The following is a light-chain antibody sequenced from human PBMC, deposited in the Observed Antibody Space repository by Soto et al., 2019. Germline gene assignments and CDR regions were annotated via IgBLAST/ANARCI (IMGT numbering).Light chain of an antibody. V-gene: IGKV3-20*01. J-gene: IGKJ3*01. CDR1: QSVTSTY. Sequence: EIVLTQSPGNLSLSPGERATLSCRASQSVTSTYLAWYQQKPGQAPRPLIYGAPSRATGIPDRFSGSGSGTDFSLAISRLEPEDFAVYFCQQYSSSPFTFGPGTKVDIK. CDR2: GAP. CDR3: QQYSSSPFT.